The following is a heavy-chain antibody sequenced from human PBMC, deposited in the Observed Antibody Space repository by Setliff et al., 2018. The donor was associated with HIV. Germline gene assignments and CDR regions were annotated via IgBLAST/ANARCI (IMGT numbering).Heavy chain of an antibody. CDR2: IYYDGRSH. CDR3: AKVGLHDSSGHFYYMDV. V-gene: IGHV3-30*02. CDR1: GFIFSTYG. Sequence: GGSLRLSCEASGFIFSTYGMFWVRQAPGKGLEWVSFIYYDGRSHYHADSVRGRFTTSRDNSKDTLYLQMNSLRPEDTAVYYCAKVGLHDSSGHFYYMDVWGKGTTVTVSS. J-gene: IGHJ6*03. D-gene: IGHD3-22*01.